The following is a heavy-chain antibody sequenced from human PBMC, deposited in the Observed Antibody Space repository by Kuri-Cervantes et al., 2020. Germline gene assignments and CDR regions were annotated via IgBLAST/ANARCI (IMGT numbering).Heavy chain of an antibody. D-gene: IGHD3-3*01. J-gene: IGHJ5*02. CDR2: ISYDGSNK. V-gene: IGHV3-30*18. CDR3: AKYVAISYDFWSGDFFNWFDP. Sequence: GGSLRLSCAASGFTFSSYGMHWVRQAPGKGLEWVAVISYDGSNKYYADSVKGRVTISRDNSKNTLYLRMNSLRAEDTAVYYCAKYVAISYDFWSGDFFNWFDPWGQGTLVTVSS. CDR1: GFTFSSYG.